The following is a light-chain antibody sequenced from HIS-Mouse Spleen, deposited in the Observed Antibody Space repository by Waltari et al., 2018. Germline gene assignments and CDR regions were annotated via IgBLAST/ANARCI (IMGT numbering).Light chain of an antibody. CDR2: EGR. Sequence: QSALTQPASVSGSPGQSITISCTGTSSDVGSYNLVSWYQQHPGKAAQLIVYEGRKRLSGVSNRLSCSTSGNTASLTISGLQAEDEADYYCCSYAGSSTWVFGGGTKLTVL. CDR1: SSDVGSYNL. CDR3: CSYAGSSTWV. J-gene: IGLJ3*02. V-gene: IGLV2-23*01.